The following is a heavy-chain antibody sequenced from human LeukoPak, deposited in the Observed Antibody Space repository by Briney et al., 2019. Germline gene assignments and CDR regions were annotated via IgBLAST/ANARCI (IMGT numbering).Heavy chain of an antibody. CDR3: ARGGLSRKQWLVRCYFDY. CDR1: GYTLSELS. J-gene: IGHJ4*02. D-gene: IGHD6-19*01. V-gene: IGHV1-24*01. CDR2: FDREEGKT. Sequence: ASVKVSCKVSGYTLSELSMHWVRQAPGKGLEWMGSFDREEGKTIDAQKFQGRVTMTEDTSTDTAYMELSSLRSEDTAVYYCARGGLSRKQWLVRCYFDYWGQGTLVTVSS.